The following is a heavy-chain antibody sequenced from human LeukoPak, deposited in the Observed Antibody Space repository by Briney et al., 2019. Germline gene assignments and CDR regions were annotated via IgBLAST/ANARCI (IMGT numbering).Heavy chain of an antibody. V-gene: IGHV4-59*01. D-gene: IGHD4-17*01. CDR3: ASATTVTTWAQFAFDI. J-gene: IGHJ3*02. CDR1: GCSISSYY. Sequence: SETLSLTCTVSGCSISSYYWSWIRQPPGKGLEWIGYIYYSGSTNYNPSLKSRVTISVDTSKNQFSLKLSSVAAADTAVYYCASATTVTTWAQFAFDIWGQGTMVTVSS. CDR2: IYYSGST.